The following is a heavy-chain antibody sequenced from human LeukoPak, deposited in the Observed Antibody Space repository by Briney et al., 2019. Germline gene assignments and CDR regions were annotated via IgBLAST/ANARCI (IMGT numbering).Heavy chain of an antibody. Sequence: GGSLRLSCAASGFTFSSYGMHWVRQAPGKGLGWVAFIRSDGNYKYYADSVKGRFTISRDNAKKSLYLQMNSLRVDDTAVYYCAREPVGATVHYYYMDVWGKGTTVTVSS. CDR3: AREPVGATVHYYYMDV. V-gene: IGHV3-30*02. J-gene: IGHJ6*03. D-gene: IGHD1-26*01. CDR2: IRSDGNYK. CDR1: GFTFSSYG.